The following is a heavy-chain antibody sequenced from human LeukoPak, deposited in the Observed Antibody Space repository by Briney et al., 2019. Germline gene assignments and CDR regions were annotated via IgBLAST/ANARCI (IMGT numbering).Heavy chain of an antibody. CDR3: ATLNYTATGTGYYYCYYMDV. J-gene: IGHJ6*03. Sequence: AASVKVSCKASGYTFTSYATHWVRQAPGQRLEWMGWINAGNGNTKYSQECQGRVTITRDTSASTAYMELSSLRSEDMAVYYCATLNYTATGTGYYYCYYMDVWGIGTTVTVPS. D-gene: IGHD6-13*01. CDR1: GYTFTSYA. CDR2: INAGNGNT. V-gene: IGHV1-3*03.